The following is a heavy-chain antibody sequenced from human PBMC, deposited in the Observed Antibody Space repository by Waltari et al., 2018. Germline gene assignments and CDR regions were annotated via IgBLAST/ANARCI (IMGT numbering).Heavy chain of an antibody. Sequence: EVQLVESGGGLVQPGRSLRLSCTASGFTFGDYAMSWVRQAPGKGLGWVGFIRSKAYGGTTEYAASVKGRFTISRDDSKSIAYLQMNSLKTEDTAVYYCTRSLYDYDYVWGNLPFGYWGQGTLVTVSS. J-gene: IGHJ4*02. V-gene: IGHV3-49*04. CDR2: IRSKAYGGTT. D-gene: IGHD3-16*01. CDR3: TRSLYDYDYVWGNLPFGY. CDR1: GFTFGDYA.